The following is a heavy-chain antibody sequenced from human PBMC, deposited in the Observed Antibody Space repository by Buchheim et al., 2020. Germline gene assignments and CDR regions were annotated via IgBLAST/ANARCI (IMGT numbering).Heavy chain of an antibody. CDR1: GFTFSSYW. Sequence: EVQLVESGGGLVQPGGSLRLSCAASGFTFSSYWMSWVRQAPGKGLEWVANIKQDGSEKYYVDSVKGRFTISRGNAKNSLYLQMNSLRAEDTAVYYCARDLHFDWLLLDLSLRYWGQGTL. D-gene: IGHD3-9*01. CDR2: IKQDGSEK. J-gene: IGHJ4*02. V-gene: IGHV3-7*01. CDR3: ARDLHFDWLLLDLSLRY.